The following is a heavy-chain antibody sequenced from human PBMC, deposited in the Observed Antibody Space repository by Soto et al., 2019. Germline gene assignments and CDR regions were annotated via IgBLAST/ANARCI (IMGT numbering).Heavy chain of an antibody. CDR2: IIPIFGTA. J-gene: IGHJ6*02. CDR1: GGTFSSYA. D-gene: IGHD2-15*01. Sequence: QVQLVQSGAEVKKPGSSVKVSCKASGGTFSSYAISWVRQAPGQGLEWMGGIIPIFGTANYAQKFQGRVTITADESTSTAYMELSSLRSEDTAVYYCARAPCSGGSCYWGYYYYYGMDVWGQGTTVTVSS. CDR3: ARAPCSGGSCYWGYYYYYGMDV. V-gene: IGHV1-69*01.